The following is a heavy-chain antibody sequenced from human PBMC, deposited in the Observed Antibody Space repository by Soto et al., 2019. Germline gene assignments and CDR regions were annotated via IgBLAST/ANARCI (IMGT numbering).Heavy chain of an antibody. CDR2: IIPIFGTA. CDR3: AKRWGGTTVVEGHDFYGMEA. J-gene: IGHJ6*02. D-gene: IGHD1-26*01. CDR1: VGARRSYA. Sequence: ASVKVSCKASVGARRSYAISWVRSAAGQGLEWMGGIIPIFGTANYAQKFQGRVTITADESTNTAYMEFNSLSSEDTAVYYCAKRWGGTTVVEGHDFYGMEAWGQGTTVTV. V-gene: IGHV1-69*13.